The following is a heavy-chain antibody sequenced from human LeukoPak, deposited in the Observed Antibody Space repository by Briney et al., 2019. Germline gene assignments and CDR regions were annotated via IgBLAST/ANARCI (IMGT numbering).Heavy chain of an antibody. D-gene: IGHD2-2*01. Sequence: GGSLRLSCAASGFTFSSYAMSWVRQAPGKGLEWVSAISGSGGSTYYADSVKGRFTISRDKSKSTLYLQMNSLRAEDTAGYYCAKDSGYCSSSTCRLDYWGQGTLVSVSS. CDR1: GFTFSSYA. CDR2: ISGSGGST. CDR3: AKDSGYCSSSTCRLDY. V-gene: IGHV3-23*01. J-gene: IGHJ4*02.